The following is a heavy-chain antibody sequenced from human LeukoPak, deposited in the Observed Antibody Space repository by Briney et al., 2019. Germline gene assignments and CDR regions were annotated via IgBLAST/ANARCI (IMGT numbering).Heavy chain of an antibody. J-gene: IGHJ4*02. V-gene: IGHV1-2*02. CDR2: INPNSGGT. D-gene: IGHD4-17*01. CDR3: ASSTVTTRIDDY. Sequence: ASVKVSCKASGYTFTCYYMHWVRQAPGQGVEWMGWINPNSGGTNYAQKFQGRVTMTRDTSINTAYMELSRLRSDDTAVYYCASSTVTTRIDDYWGQGTLVTVSS. CDR1: GYTFTCYY.